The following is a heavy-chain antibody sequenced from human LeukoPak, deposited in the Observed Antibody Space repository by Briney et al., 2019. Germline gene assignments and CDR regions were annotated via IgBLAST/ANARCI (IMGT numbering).Heavy chain of an antibody. Sequence: ASVKVSCKTSGYTFTSYHINWVRQAPGQGLEWMGWISTNKGNTNYAQRLQGRVTMTADTSTSTAYMELRSLRSDDTAIYYCVRDIQWRFDPWGQGTLVTVSS. J-gene: IGHJ5*02. V-gene: IGHV1-18*01. CDR1: GYTFTSYH. CDR3: VRDIQWRFDP. D-gene: IGHD2-21*01. CDR2: ISTNKGNT.